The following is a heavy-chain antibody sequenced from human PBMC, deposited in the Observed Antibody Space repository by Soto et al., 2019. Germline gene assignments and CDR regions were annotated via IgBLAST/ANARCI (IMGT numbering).Heavy chain of an antibody. CDR1: GYTFTNYA. CDR3: ARERGSGSYYPFDD. J-gene: IGHJ4*02. Sequence: QVQLVQSGAEVKKPGASLKVSCKASGYTFTNYAISWVRQAPGQGLEWMGWISAYNGNTDYSQKVQGRVTMTTDTSTSTAYMELRSLTSVYKAVYDCARERGSGSYYPFDDWGQGTLVTVSS. D-gene: IGHD3-10*01. V-gene: IGHV1-18*01. CDR2: ISAYNGNT.